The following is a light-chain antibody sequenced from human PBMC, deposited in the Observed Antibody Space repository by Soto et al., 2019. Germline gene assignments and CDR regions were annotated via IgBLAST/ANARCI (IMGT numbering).Light chain of an antibody. CDR2: MND. Sequence: QSVLTQAPSVSGAPGRSVTISCSRGTSNIGRNSVNWYQQFPGTAPKLLIYMNDRRPSGVPDRFSAFRSGASASLAISGLQSEDGATYYCAAWDDNLNVVFGGGTKLTVL. CDR1: TSNIGRNS. J-gene: IGLJ2*01. CDR3: AAWDDNLNVV. V-gene: IGLV1-44*01.